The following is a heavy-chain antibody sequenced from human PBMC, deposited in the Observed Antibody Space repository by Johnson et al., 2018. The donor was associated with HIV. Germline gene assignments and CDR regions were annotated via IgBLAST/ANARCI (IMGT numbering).Heavy chain of an antibody. D-gene: IGHD3-9*01. CDR3: AKETHYITPNDWDAFDI. CDR2: ITGDGTHT. CDR1: GFTFSTYG. Sequence: QVQLVESGGGVVQPGRSLRLSCAASGFTFSTYGMHWVRQAPGKGPQWVSAITGDGTHTYYADSVKGRFTISRDNSKDTLFLQMNSLRAEDTALYYCAKETHYITPNDWDAFDIWGQGTMVTVSS. V-gene: IGHV3-NL1*01. J-gene: IGHJ3*02.